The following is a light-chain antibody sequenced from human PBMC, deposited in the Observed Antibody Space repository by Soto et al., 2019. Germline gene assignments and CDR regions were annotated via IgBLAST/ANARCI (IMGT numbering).Light chain of an antibody. Sequence: QSALTQPASVSGSPGQSITIFCTGTSSDVGSYNLVSWYQQHPGKAPKLMIYEGSKRPSGVSNRFSGSKSGNTASLTISGLQAEDEADYYCCSYAGSQVFGGGTKLTVL. CDR1: SSDVGSYNL. J-gene: IGLJ2*01. V-gene: IGLV2-23*01. CDR2: EGS. CDR3: CSYAGSQV.